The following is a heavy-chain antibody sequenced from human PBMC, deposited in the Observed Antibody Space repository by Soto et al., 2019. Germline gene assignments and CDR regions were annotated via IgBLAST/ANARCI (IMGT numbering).Heavy chain of an antibody. J-gene: IGHJ6*02. Sequence: EVQLVESGGGLVQPGGSLRLSCLASEFTFNTYWMNWVRQAPGRGLEWGANIKDDGSEKNYVDSVKGRFTISRDNAKKSLYLQMSSLRGEDTAVYFCARDWGTPGRGAAVGYYYHYGMDVWGQGTTVTVSS. V-gene: IGHV3-7*05. CDR3: ARDWGTPGRGAAVGYYYHYGMDV. CDR1: EFTFNTYW. D-gene: IGHD6-13*01. CDR2: IKDDGSEK.